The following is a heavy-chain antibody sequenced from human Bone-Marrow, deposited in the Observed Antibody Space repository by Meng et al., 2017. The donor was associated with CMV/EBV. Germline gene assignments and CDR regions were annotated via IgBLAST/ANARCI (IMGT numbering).Heavy chain of an antibody. D-gene: IGHD1-7*01. CDR2: IYSGGST. J-gene: IGHJ6*02. V-gene: IGHV3-66*02. CDR3: ARNTKLPYSYYYGMDV. Sequence: GGSLRLSCAVSGFTVSSNYMSWVRQAPGKWLEWVSVIYSGGSTYYADSVKGRFTIPRDNSKNTLYLQLKSLRAEDTAVYYRARNTKLPYSYYYGMDVWGQGTTVTVSS. CDR1: GFTVSSNY.